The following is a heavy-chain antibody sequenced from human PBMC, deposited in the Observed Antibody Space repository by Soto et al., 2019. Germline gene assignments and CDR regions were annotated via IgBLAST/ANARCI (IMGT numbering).Heavy chain of an antibody. J-gene: IGHJ6*02. V-gene: IGHV1-18*01. Sequence: ASVKVSCKASGYTFTSYGISWVRQAPGQGLEWMGWISAYNGNTNYAQKLQGRVTMTTDTSTSTAYMELRSLRSDDTAVYYCAIPLRYFDAPYVLDVWGQGTTVTVAS. CDR1: GYTFTSYG. CDR3: AIPLRYFDAPYVLDV. CDR2: ISAYNGNT. D-gene: IGHD3-9*01.